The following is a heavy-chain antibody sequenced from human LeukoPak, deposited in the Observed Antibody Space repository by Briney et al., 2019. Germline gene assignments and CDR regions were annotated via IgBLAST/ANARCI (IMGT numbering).Heavy chain of an antibody. D-gene: IGHD6-13*01. CDR3: ARGSSWFHY. Sequence: SETLSLTCTVSGDSISSNSWTWIRQPAGEELEWIGRISTSGSTYYNPSLKSRVTMSIDTSKNQFSLRLSSVTAADTAMYYCARGSSWFHYWGQGTLVTVSS. CDR1: GDSISSNS. V-gene: IGHV4-4*07. J-gene: IGHJ4*02. CDR2: ISTSGST.